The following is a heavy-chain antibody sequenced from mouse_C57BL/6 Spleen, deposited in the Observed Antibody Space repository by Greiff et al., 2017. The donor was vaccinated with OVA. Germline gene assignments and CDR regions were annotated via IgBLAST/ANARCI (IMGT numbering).Heavy chain of an antibody. CDR3: AREGYYDGAWFAY. J-gene: IGHJ3*01. D-gene: IGHD1-1*01. CDR1: GYTFTDHT. V-gene: IGHV1-78*01. Sequence: VKLQESDAELVKPGASVKISCKVSGYTFTDHTIHWMKQRPEQGLEWIGYIYPRDGSTKYNEKFKGKATLTADKSSSTAYMQLNSLTSEDSAVYFCAREGYYDGAWFAYWGQGTLVTVSA. CDR2: IYPRDGST.